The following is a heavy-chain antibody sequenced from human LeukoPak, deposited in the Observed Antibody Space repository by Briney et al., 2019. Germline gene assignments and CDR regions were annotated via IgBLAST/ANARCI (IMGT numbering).Heavy chain of an antibody. Sequence: APVKVSCKASGYTFTSYYMHWVRQAPGQGLEWMGMINPSGGSTNYAQKFQGRVTMTRDTSTSTVYMELSSLRSEDTAVYHCARVRYCSNTSCPDFDYWGQGTLVTVSS. CDR1: GYTFTSYY. CDR2: INPSGGST. V-gene: IGHV1-46*01. J-gene: IGHJ4*02. CDR3: ARVRYCSNTSCPDFDY. D-gene: IGHD2-2*01.